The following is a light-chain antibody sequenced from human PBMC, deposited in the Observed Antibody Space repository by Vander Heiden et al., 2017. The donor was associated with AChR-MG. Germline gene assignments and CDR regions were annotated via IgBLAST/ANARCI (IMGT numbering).Light chain of an antibody. CDR1: QSVLYSSNHKNC. V-gene: IGKV4-1*01. J-gene: IGKJ2*01. CDR3: QRYQYTPPET. CDR2: WAS. Sequence: DIVMTQSPDSLAASVGERATITCKSSQSVLYSSNHKNCLAWSQQQPRPPPKLLIYWASTRESGVPDRFSGSGCGTDFTLTISSLQAEDVAVSYCQRYQYTPPETFGQGTKLEIK.